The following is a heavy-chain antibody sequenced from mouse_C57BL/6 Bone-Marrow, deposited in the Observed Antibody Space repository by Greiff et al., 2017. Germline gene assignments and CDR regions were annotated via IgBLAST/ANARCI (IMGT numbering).Heavy chain of an antibody. CDR2: IDPSDSAT. V-gene: IGHV1-52*01. Sequence: QVQLQQPGAELVRPGSSVKLSCKASGYTFTSYWMHWVKQRPIQGLEWIGNIDPSDSATHYNQKFKDKATLTVDKSSSTAYMQLSSLTSEDSAVYYCARKGYYYGSSYRGSYYAMDYWGQGTSVTVSS. J-gene: IGHJ4*01. D-gene: IGHD1-1*01. CDR1: GYTFTSYW. CDR3: ARKGYYYGSSYRGSYYAMDY.